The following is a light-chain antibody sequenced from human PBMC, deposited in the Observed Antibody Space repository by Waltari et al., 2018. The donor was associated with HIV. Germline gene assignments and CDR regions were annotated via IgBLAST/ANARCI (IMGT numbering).Light chain of an antibody. CDR1: SGSVSTSYH. CDR2: NTN. V-gene: IGLV8-61*01. J-gene: IGLJ3*02. CDR3: MVYMGSGIWV. Sequence: QTVVTQESSFSVSPGGTVTLTCGLSSGSVSTSYHPTWHQQTPGQAPRTLIYNTNTRSSGVPDRFSGSILGNKAALTITGAQADDECDYYCMVYMGSGIWVFGGGTKVTVL.